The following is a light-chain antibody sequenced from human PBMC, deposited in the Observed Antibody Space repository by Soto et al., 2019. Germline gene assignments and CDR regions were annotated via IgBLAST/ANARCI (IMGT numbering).Light chain of an antibody. CDR2: GAS. J-gene: IGKJ4*01. V-gene: IGKV3-20*01. Sequence: IVLTQSPGSLSLSPGERATLSWRASQRVYSDFLAWYQQKPGQAPRLLIYGASSRATGIPDRFSGSGSGTDFTLTISRLEPEDFAVYYCQQYGSSPLTFGGGTKVEIK. CDR3: QQYGSSPLT. CDR1: QRVYSDF.